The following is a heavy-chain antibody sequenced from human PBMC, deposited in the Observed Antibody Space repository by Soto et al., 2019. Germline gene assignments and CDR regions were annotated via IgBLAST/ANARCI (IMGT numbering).Heavy chain of an antibody. V-gene: IGHV3-74*03. D-gene: IGHD3-16*01. CDR3: ARDLGGPDY. CDR1: DFSLSPYW. CDR2: LSSDGFGA. Sequence: GSLRLSCAASDFSLSPYWMHWVRQVPGRGLEWVARLSSDGFGAAYADSVKGRFFISRDIARNTLSLQMNSLRADDTAVYYCARDLGGPDYWGRGTSVTVSS. J-gene: IGHJ4*02.